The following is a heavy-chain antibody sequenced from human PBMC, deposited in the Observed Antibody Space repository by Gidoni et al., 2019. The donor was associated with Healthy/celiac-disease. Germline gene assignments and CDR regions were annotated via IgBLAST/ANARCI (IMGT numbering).Heavy chain of an antibody. D-gene: IGHD2-2*02. Sequence: QVQLVQSGAEVKKPGSSVKVSCKASGCTFRSYAIRWVRQAPGQGLEWMGGIIPIFGTANYAQKCQVRVTITADESTSTAYMELSSLRSEDTAVYYCARESGGYCSSTSCYRGRDYYYYGMDVWGQGTTVTVSS. CDR2: IIPIFGTA. V-gene: IGHV1-69*01. CDR3: ARESGGYCSSTSCYRGRDYYYYGMDV. CDR1: GCTFRSYA. J-gene: IGHJ6*02.